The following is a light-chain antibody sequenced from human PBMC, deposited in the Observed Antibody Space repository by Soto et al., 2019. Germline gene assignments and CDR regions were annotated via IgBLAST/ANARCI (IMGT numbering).Light chain of an antibody. CDR3: ASWDDSLSGGV. CDR2: TDY. J-gene: IGLJ3*02. CDR1: NSNIGTYT. V-gene: IGLV1-44*01. Sequence: QSVLTQPPSASGTPGQRVIISCSGSNSNIGTYTVNWYQQLPGTAPKLLIYTDYQRPSGVPDRFSGSRSGTSASLAISGVQSEDDADYYCASWDDSLSGGVFGGGTKLTVL.